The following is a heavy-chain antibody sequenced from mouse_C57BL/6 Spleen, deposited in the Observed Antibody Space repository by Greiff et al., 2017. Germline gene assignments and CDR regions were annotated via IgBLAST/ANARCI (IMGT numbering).Heavy chain of an antibody. V-gene: IGHV5-17*01. CDR1: GFTFSDYG. Sequence: EVQLMESGGGLVKPGRSLKLSCAASGFTFSDYGMHWVRQAPEKGLEWVAYISSGSSTIYYADTVKGRFTISRDNAKNTLFLQMTSLRSEATAMYYCARWYGSIYVAMDYWGQGTSVTVSS. CDR3: ARWYGSIYVAMDY. CDR2: ISSGSSTI. D-gene: IGHD1-1*01. J-gene: IGHJ4*01.